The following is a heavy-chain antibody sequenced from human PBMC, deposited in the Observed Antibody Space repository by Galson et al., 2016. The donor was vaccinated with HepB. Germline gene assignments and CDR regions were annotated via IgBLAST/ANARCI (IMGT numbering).Heavy chain of an antibody. CDR2: LKSDGSST. D-gene: IGHD6-13*01. V-gene: IGHV3-74*01. CDR1: GFTFSRHW. J-gene: IGHJ4*02. CDR3: RIGAAGIDY. Sequence: SLRLSCAASGFTFSRHWMHWVRQAPGKGLVCVSRLKSDGSSTYYADSVKGRFTISRDNAKNTLHLQMNSLRAEDTAAYYCRIGAAGIDYWGQGTLVTVSS.